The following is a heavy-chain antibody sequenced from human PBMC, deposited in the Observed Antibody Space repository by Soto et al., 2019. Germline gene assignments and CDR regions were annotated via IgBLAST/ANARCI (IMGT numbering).Heavy chain of an antibody. V-gene: IGHV3-30*18. J-gene: IGHJ6*02. CDR1: GFTFSSYG. CDR3: AKDLGYGSGSYLYYYYGMDV. D-gene: IGHD3-10*01. CDR2: ISCDGSNK. Sequence: GGSLRLSCAASGFTFSSYGMHWVRQAPGKGLEWVAVISCDGSNKYYADSVKGRFTISRDNSKNTLYLQMNSLRAEDTAVYYCAKDLGYGSGSYLYYYYGMDVWGQGTTVTVS.